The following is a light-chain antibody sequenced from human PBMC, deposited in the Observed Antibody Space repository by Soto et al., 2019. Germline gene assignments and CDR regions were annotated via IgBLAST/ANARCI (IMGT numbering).Light chain of an antibody. Sequence: EIVMTQSPATLSVSPGERATLSCRASQSAGSKLAWYQQKPGQALRLLIYGASTRATGIPARFSGSGSGTAFTLTISSLQSEDFAVYYCQQYNNWPLTFGGGTKVEIK. J-gene: IGKJ4*01. CDR1: QSAGSK. V-gene: IGKV3D-15*01. CDR3: QQYNNWPLT. CDR2: GAS.